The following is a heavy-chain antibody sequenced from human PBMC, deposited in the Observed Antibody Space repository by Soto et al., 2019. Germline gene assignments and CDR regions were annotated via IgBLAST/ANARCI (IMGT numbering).Heavy chain of an antibody. CDR3: ADGGDSGSYYGSGY. D-gene: IGHD3-10*01. Sequence: EVQLLESGGGLSQPGGSLRLSCGTSGLTFSSYPMSWVRQAPGKGLEWVSGISASGVSTYYADSVKGRFTISRDNSKNTLYLQMNSLRVEDTAVYYCADGGDSGSYYGSGYWGQGTLVTVSS. J-gene: IGHJ4*02. CDR2: ISASGVST. CDR1: GLTFSSYP. V-gene: IGHV3-23*01.